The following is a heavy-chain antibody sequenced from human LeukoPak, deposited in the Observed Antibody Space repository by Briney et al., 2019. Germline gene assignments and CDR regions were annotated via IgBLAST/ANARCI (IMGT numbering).Heavy chain of an antibody. J-gene: IGHJ4*02. CDR3: ASSISGGGYYFVDY. V-gene: IGHV4-59*01. CDR1: GGSISSYY. CDR2: IYYSGST. Sequence: PSETLSLTCTVSGGSISSYYWSWIRQPPGKGLEWIGYIYYSGSTNYNPSLKSRVTISVDTSKNQFSLKLSSVTAADTAVYYCASSISGGGYYFVDYWGQGTLVTVSS. D-gene: IGHD3-22*01.